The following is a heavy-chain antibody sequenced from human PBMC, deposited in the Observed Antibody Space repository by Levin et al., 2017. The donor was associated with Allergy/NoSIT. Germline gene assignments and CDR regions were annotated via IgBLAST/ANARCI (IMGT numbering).Heavy chain of an antibody. D-gene: IGHD3-10*01. CDR3: ARVPYYYGSGSHSQGWFDP. J-gene: IGHJ5*02. CDR1: GGTFSSYA. V-gene: IGHV1-69*13. CDR2: IIPIFGTA. Sequence: SVKVSCKASGGTFSSYAISWVRQAPGQGLEWMGGIIPIFGTANYAQKFQGRVTITADESTSTAYMELSSLRSEDTAVYYCARVPYYYGSGSHSQGWFDPWGQGTLVTVSS.